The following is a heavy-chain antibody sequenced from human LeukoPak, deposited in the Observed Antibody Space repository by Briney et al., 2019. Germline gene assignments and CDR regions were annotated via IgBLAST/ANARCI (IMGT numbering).Heavy chain of an antibody. Sequence: GGSLRLSCAASGLTFSSYAMSWVRQAPGKGLEWVSAISGSGGSTYYADSVKGRFTISRDNSKNSLFLQMNSLRAEDTAVYYCAGPYYFDSSGYYRALGCWGQGTLVTVSS. V-gene: IGHV3-23*01. CDR2: ISGSGGST. CDR3: AGPYYFDSSGYYRALGC. J-gene: IGHJ4*02. D-gene: IGHD3-22*01. CDR1: GLTFSSYA.